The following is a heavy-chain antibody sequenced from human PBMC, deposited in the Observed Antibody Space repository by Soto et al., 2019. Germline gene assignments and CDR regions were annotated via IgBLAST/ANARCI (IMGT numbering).Heavy chain of an antibody. CDR1: GFTFSNYG. D-gene: IGHD2-15*01. CDR3: AKDSPVGVPLLRDLHD. CDR2: ISGSGGST. V-gene: IGHV3-23*01. J-gene: IGHJ1*01. Sequence: EVQLLESGGGLVQPGGSLRLSCAASGFTFSNYGMCWVRQAPGKGLEWVSVISGSGGSTYYADSVKGRFTLSRDNSKNTVYLQMNSLRAEDTAVYYCAKDSPVGVPLLRDLHDWGQGTLVTVSS.